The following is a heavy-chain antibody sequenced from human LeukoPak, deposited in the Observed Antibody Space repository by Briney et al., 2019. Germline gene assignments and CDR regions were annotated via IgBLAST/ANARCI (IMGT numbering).Heavy chain of an antibody. CDR1: GFTFSSYG. D-gene: IGHD2-2*01. CDR3: AKDQICSSTSCYSGWFDP. J-gene: IGHJ5*02. CDR2: ISYDGSNK. V-gene: IGHV3-30*18. Sequence: QPGRSLRLSCAASGFTFSSYGMHWVRQAPGKGLEWVAVISYDGSNKYYADSVKGRFTISRDNSKNTLYLQMNSLRAEDTAVYYCAKDQICSSTSCYSGWFDPWGQGTLVTVSS.